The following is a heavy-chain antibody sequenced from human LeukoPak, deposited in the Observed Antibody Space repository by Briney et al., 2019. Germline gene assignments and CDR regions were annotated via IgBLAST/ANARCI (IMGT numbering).Heavy chain of an antibody. D-gene: IGHD4-23*01. J-gene: IGHJ3*02. CDR1: GGSISSGGYS. V-gene: IGHV4-30-2*01. Sequence: SETLSLTCAVYGGSISSGGYSWSWIRQPPGEGLEWIGYIYHSGSTYYNPSLKSRVTISVDRSKNQFSLKLSSVTAADTAVYYCARDGGPAHDDAFDIWGQGTMVTVSS. CDR2: IYHSGST. CDR3: ARDGGPAHDDAFDI.